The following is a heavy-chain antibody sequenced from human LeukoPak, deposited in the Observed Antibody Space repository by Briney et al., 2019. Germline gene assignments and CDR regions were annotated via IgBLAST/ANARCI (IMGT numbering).Heavy chain of an antibody. D-gene: IGHD6-19*01. J-gene: IGHJ4*02. CDR2: ISSSSSTI. Sequence: GGSLRLSCAASGFTFSSYSMNWVRQAPGKGLEWVSYISSSSSTIYYADSVKGQFTISRDNAKNSLYLQMNSLRAEDTAVYYCARDPYSSGWYYFDYWGQGTLVTVSS. V-gene: IGHV3-48*04. CDR1: GFTFSSYS. CDR3: ARDPYSSGWYYFDY.